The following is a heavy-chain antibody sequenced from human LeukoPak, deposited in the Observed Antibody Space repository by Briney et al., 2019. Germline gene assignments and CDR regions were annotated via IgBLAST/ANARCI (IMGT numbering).Heavy chain of an antibody. Sequence: ASVKVSCKASGYTFTSYGISWVRQAPGQGLEWMGWISAYNGNTNYAQKLQGRVTMTTDTSTSTAYMELRSLRSDDTAVYYCARAYIAARRGTFHWFDPWGQGTLVTVSS. V-gene: IGHV1-18*01. CDR3: ARAYIAARRGTFHWFDP. D-gene: IGHD6-6*01. CDR2: ISAYNGNT. J-gene: IGHJ5*02. CDR1: GYTFTSYG.